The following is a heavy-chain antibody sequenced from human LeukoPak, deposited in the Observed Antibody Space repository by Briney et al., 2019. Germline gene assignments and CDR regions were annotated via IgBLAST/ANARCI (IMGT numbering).Heavy chain of an antibody. V-gene: IGHV3-64*01. Sequence: GGSLRLSCAASGFTFSSYAIQWVRQAPGKRLEYVSAISSNGGSPSYANSVKGRFTISRDNSKNTLSLQMGNLRVEDMAVYYCARVHPGFSDAFDFWGPGTMVTVSS. CDR2: ISSNGGSP. CDR1: GFTFSSYA. J-gene: IGHJ3*01. CDR3: ARVHPGFSDAFDF.